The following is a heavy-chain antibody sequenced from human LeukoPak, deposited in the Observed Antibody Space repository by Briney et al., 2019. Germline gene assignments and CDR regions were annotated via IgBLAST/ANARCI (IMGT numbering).Heavy chain of an antibody. D-gene: IGHD3-16*01. CDR2: IYYTGST. V-gene: IGHV4-59*01. CDR1: GGSICSYY. J-gene: IGHJ4*02. CDR3: ARSGKSAYILDY. Sequence: SETLSLTCTVPGGSICSYYWSWIRQPPGKGLEWIGYIYYTGSTNYNPSLKSRVTISVDTSKNQFSLKLSSVTAADTAVYYCARSGKSAYILDYWGQGTLVTVSS.